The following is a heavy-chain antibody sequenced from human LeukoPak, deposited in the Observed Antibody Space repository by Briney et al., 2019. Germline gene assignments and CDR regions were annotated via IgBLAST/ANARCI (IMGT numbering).Heavy chain of an antibody. J-gene: IGHJ5*02. CDR2: IIPIFGTA. D-gene: IGHD3-3*01. Sequence: SVKVSCKASGGTFSSYAISWVRQAPGQGLEWMGGIIPIFGTANYAQKFQGRVTMTRDTSISTAYMELSRLRSDDTAVYYCARPVLRSNWFDPWGQGTLVTVSS. CDR3: ARPVLRSNWFDP. CDR1: GGTFSSYA. V-gene: IGHV1-69*05.